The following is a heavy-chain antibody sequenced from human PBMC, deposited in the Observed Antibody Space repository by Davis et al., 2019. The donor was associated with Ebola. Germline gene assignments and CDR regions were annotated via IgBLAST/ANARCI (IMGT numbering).Heavy chain of an antibody. J-gene: IGHJ3*01. CDR1: GFTFSHYG. Sequence: GGSLRLSCTVSGFTFSHYGFHWVRQAPGKGLDWLTFIRPDGIDKYYGDSVKGRFTISRDNPKNTLDLQMNSLRLEDTAVYYCVRDFGWGFEVWGQGTVVTVSS. CDR3: VRDFGWGFEV. V-gene: IGHV3-30*02. CDR2: IRPDGIDK. D-gene: IGHD3-10*01.